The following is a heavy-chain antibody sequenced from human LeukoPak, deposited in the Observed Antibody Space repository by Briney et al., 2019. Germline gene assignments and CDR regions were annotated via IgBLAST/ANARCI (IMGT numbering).Heavy chain of an antibody. D-gene: IGHD4-17*01. V-gene: IGHV3-33*06. CDR2: IWYDGSNK. CDR1: GFTFSSYG. J-gene: IGHJ4*02. CDR3: AKDRDGDSDY. Sequence: GGSLRLSCAASGFTFSSYGMHWVRQAPGKGLEWVAVIWYDGSNKYYADSVKGRFTISRDNSKNTLCLQMNSLRAEDTAVYYCAKDRDGDSDYWGQGTLVTVPS.